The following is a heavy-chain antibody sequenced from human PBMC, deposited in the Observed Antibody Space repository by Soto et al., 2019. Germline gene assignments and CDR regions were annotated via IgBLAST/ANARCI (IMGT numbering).Heavy chain of an antibody. Sequence: AGGSLRLSCAVSGFTFSNFWMSWVRQAPGKGLEWVASMKEDGSEKYYVGSVKGRFAISRDNARDSLALQIYSLRAEDTAVYYCARLRRGGYFDYWGQGTQVTVSS. CDR1: GFTFSNFW. J-gene: IGHJ4*02. D-gene: IGHD3-10*01. CDR3: ARLRRGGYFDY. CDR2: MKEDGSEK. V-gene: IGHV3-7*01.